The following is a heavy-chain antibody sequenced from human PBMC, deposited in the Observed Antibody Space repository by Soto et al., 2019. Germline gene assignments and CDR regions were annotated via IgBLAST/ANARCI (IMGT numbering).Heavy chain of an antibody. CDR2: ISTTSSSI. CDR1: GFTFSSYS. Sequence: GGSLRLSCAASGFTFSSYSMNWVRQAPGKGLEWISYISTTSSSIYYADSGKGRFTISRDSAKNSLFPQMNSLRDEDTAVYYCARKGVAFDYWGQGALVTVSS. CDR3: ARKGVAFDY. V-gene: IGHV3-48*02. D-gene: IGHD3-3*01. J-gene: IGHJ4*02.